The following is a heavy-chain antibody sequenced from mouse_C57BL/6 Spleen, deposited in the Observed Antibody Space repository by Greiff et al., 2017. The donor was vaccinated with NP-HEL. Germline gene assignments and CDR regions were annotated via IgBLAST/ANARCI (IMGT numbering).Heavy chain of an antibody. CDR3: AGWAGYYFDY. V-gene: IGHV1-42*01. CDR2: INPSTGGT. J-gene: IGHJ2*01. Sequence: EVKLQESGPELVKPGASVKISCKASGYSFTGYYMNWVKQSPEKSLEWIGEINPSTGGTTYNQKFKAKATLTVDKSSSTAYMQLKSLTSEDSAVYYCAGWAGYYFDYWGQGTTLTVSS. CDR1: GYSFTGYY.